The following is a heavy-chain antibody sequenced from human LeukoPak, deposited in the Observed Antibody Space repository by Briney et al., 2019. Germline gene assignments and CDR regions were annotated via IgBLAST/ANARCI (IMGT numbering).Heavy chain of an antibody. Sequence: GASVKVSCKASGYTYTSYYMHWVRQATGQGLEWMGIINPSGGSTSYAQKFQGRVTMTRDTSTSTVYMELSSLRSEDTAVYYCAREVGIVVVPAAIRPYYYYGMDVWGQGTTVTVSS. D-gene: IGHD2-2*02. CDR2: INPSGGST. CDR1: GYTYTSYY. CDR3: AREVGIVVVPAAIRPYYYYGMDV. J-gene: IGHJ6*02. V-gene: IGHV1-46*01.